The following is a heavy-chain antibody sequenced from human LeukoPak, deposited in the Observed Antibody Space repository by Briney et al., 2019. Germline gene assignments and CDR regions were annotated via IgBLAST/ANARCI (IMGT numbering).Heavy chain of an antibody. CDR1: GFTFSSYW. V-gene: IGHV3-7*01. CDR3: ARGGSSIAVAGTGDY. D-gene: IGHD6-19*01. Sequence: GGSLRLSCAASGFTFSSYWMCWVRQAPGKGLEWVANIKQDGSEKYYVDSVKGRFTISRDNAKNSLYLQMNSLRAEDTAVYYCARGGSSIAVAGTGDYWGQGTLVTVSS. CDR2: IKQDGSEK. J-gene: IGHJ4*02.